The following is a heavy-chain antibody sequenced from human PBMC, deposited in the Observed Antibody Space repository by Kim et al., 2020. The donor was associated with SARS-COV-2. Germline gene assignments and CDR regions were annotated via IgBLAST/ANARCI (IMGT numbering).Heavy chain of an antibody. CDR3: ATFTAYGSGSFKPPPYYYYYYGMDV. Sequence: SETLSLTCTVSGGSISSSSYYWGWIRQPPGKGLEWIGSIYYSGSTYYNPSLKSRVTISVDTSKNQFSLKLSSVTAADTAVYYCATFTAYGSGSFKPPPYYYYYYGMDVWGQGTTVTVSS. D-gene: IGHD3-10*01. CDR1: GGSISSSSYY. V-gene: IGHV4-39*01. CDR2: IYYSGST. J-gene: IGHJ6*02.